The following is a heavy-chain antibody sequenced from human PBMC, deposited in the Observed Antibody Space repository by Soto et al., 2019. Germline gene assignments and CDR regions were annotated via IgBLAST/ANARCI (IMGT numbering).Heavy chain of an antibody. J-gene: IGHJ6*02. CDR1: GFTFSSYS. V-gene: IGHV3-21*01. CDR2: ISRSSSYI. D-gene: IGHD6-13*01. CDR3: ARDWYSSSLYTSYYYYYCMDV. Sequence: EVQLVESGGGLVKPGGSLRLSCAASGFTFSSYSMNWVRQAPGKGLVWVSSISRSSSYIYYADSVKGRFTISRDNAKNSLYLQMNSLRAEDTAVYYCARDWYSSSLYTSYYYYYCMDVWGQGTTGSVSS.